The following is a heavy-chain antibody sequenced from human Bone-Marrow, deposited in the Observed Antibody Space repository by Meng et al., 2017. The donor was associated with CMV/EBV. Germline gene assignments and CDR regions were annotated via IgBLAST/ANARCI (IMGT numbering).Heavy chain of an antibody. V-gene: IGHV3-23*01. D-gene: IGHD3-10*01. CDR1: GFTFSSYE. CDR2: ISGDGNRT. J-gene: IGHJ3*02. Sequence: GGSLRLSCAASGFTFSSYEMNWVRQAPGKGLEWVSAISGDGNRTYYADSVTGRFTISRHNSLKTLYLQMNSLRAEDTAFYYCAKAPLINIWGPGTMVTVSS. CDR3: AKAPLINI.